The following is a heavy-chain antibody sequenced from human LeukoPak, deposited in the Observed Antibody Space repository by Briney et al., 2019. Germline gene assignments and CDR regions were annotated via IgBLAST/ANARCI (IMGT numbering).Heavy chain of an antibody. V-gene: IGHV1-69*13. CDR1: GGTFSSYA. CDR3: ARVRDGYSHFDY. Sequence: ASVKVSCEASGGTFSSYAISWVRQAPGQGLEWMGGIIPIFGTANYAQKFQGRVTITADESTSTAYMELSSLRSEDTAVYYCARVRDGYSHFDYWGQGTLVTVSS. J-gene: IGHJ4*02. D-gene: IGHD5-24*01. CDR2: IIPIFGTA.